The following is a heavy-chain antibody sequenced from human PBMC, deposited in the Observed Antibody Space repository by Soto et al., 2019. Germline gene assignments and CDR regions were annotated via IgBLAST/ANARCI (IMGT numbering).Heavy chain of an antibody. CDR3: ASSPLGMGATYYFDY. J-gene: IGHJ4*02. CDR2: INPSGGST. Sequence: ASVKVSCKASGYTFTSYYMHWVRQAPGQGLEWMGIINPSGGSTSYAQKFQGRVTMTRDTSTSTVYMELSSLRSEYTAVYYCASSPLGMGATYYFDYWGQGTLVTVSS. V-gene: IGHV1-46*01. CDR1: GYTFTSYY. D-gene: IGHD1-26*01.